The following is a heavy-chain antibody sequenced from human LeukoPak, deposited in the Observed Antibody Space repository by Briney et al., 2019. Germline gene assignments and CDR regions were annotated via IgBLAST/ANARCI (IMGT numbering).Heavy chain of an antibody. D-gene: IGHD4-17*01. J-gene: IGHJ5*02. CDR1: GGSISSYY. CDR3: ARLPAGDYSNWFDP. V-gene: IGHV4-59*01. Sequence: SETLSLTCTVSGGSISSYYWSWIRQPPGKGLEWIGYIYYSGSTNYNPSLKSRVTISVDTSKNQFSLKLSSVTAADTAVYYCARLPAGDYSNWFDPWGQGTLVTVSS. CDR2: IYYSGST.